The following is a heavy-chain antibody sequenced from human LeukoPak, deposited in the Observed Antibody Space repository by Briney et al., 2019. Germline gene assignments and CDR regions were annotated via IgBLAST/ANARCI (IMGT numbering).Heavy chain of an antibody. CDR3: ARGGYIAAAQYGY. J-gene: IGHJ4*02. CDR2: IYYSGTT. D-gene: IGHD6-13*01. Sequence: KASETLSLTCTVSGGSIGTYSWNWIRQPPGKGLEWIGYIYYSGTTNYNPSLKSRVTISVDTSKNQFSLKLSSVTAADTAVYYCARGGYIAAAQYGYWGQGTLVTVSS. V-gene: IGHV4-59*01. CDR1: GGSIGTYS.